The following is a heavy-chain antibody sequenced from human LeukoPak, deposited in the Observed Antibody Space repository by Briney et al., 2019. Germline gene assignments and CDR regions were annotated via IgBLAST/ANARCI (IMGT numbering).Heavy chain of an antibody. Sequence: ASVKVSCKASGYTFTSYGISWVRQAPGQGLEWMGWISAYNGNTNYAQKLQGRVTMTTDTSTSTAYMELRSLRSDDTAVYYCARDFTRYIAAADNLHDYWGRGTLVTVSS. J-gene: IGHJ4*02. CDR3: ARDFTRYIAAADNLHDY. D-gene: IGHD6-13*01. CDR2: ISAYNGNT. V-gene: IGHV1-18*01. CDR1: GYTFTSYG.